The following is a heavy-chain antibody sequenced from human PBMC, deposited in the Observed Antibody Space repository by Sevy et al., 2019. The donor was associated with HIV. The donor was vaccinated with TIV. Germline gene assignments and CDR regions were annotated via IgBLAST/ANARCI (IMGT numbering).Heavy chain of an antibody. Sequence: QLGGSLRLSCATSGFTFSSYAMTWVRQAPGKGLEWVSSISSSGGSTYYADSVKGRFTISRDNSKNTLYLQMNSLRAEDTAVYYSAKADGTQFWPTGNGFDIWGQGTMVTVSS. CDR1: GFTFSSYA. J-gene: IGHJ3*02. V-gene: IGHV3-23*01. CDR3: AKADGTQFWPTGNGFDI. D-gene: IGHD3-10*01. CDR2: ISSSGGST.